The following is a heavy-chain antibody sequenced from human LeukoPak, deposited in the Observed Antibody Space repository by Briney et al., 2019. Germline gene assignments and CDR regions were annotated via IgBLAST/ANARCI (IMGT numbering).Heavy chain of an antibody. Sequence: SETLSLTCTVSGYSISSGYYWGWIRQPPGKGLEGIGSIYHSGSTYYNPSLKSRVTISVDTSKNQFSLKLSSVTAADTAVYYCADYGDYGPWDWGQGTLVTVSS. CDR2: IYHSGST. CDR1: GYSISSGYY. CDR3: ADYGDYGPWD. J-gene: IGHJ4*02. V-gene: IGHV4-38-2*02. D-gene: IGHD4-17*01.